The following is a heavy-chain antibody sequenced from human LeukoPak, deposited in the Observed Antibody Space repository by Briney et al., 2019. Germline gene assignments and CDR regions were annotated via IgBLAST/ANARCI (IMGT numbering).Heavy chain of an antibody. CDR3: ARDLAVLGVVFTSYMDV. CDR2: ISTYSGNA. V-gene: IGHV1-18*01. CDR1: GYSFITHG. J-gene: IGHJ6*03. Sequence: ASVKVSCKASGYSFITHGITWVRQAPGQGLQWVGWISTYSGNAHYAQRLQDRVTLSKDTATTTAYLEVRNLRSEDTAVYYCARDLAVLGVVFTSYMDVWGKGTPVIVSS. D-gene: IGHD3-3*01.